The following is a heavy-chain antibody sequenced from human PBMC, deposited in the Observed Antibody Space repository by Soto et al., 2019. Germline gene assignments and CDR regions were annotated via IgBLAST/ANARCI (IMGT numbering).Heavy chain of an antibody. CDR1: GFTFSSYG. CDR3: AKDSGFGFDY. Sequence: VGSLRLSCAASGFTFSSYGMHWVRQAPGKGLEWVAVISYDGSNKYYADSVKGRFTISRDNSKNTLYLQMNSLRAEDTAVYYCAKDSGFGFDYWGQGTLVTVSS. J-gene: IGHJ4*02. V-gene: IGHV3-30*18. CDR2: ISYDGSNK. D-gene: IGHD3-22*01.